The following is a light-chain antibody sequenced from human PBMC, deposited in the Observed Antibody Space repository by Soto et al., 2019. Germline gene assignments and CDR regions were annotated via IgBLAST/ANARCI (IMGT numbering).Light chain of an antibody. CDR2: LGS. J-gene: IGKJ2*01. Sequence: IVMTQSPLSLPVTPGEPASISCRSSQSLLHANGYNYLDWYLQKPGQSPQLLIYLGSSRASGVPDRFSGSVSGTDFTLKISRVEAEDVGVYYCMQALQTGTFGQGTKLEIK. CDR1: QSLLHANGYNY. V-gene: IGKV2-28*01. CDR3: MQALQTGT.